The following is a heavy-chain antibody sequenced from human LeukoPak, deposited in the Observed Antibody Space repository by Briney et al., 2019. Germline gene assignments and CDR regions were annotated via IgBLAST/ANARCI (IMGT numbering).Heavy chain of an antibody. CDR1: GGSISSYY. V-gene: IGHV4-4*09. CDR2: IYTSGST. J-gene: IGHJ4*02. CDR3: ARLDDYGDYFDY. D-gene: IGHD4-17*01. Sequence: PSETLSLTCTVSGGSISSYYWSWIRQPPGKGLEWIGYIYTSGSTNYNPSLKSRVTISVDTSKNQFSLKLSSVTAADPAVYYCARLDDYGDYFDYWGQGTLVTVSS.